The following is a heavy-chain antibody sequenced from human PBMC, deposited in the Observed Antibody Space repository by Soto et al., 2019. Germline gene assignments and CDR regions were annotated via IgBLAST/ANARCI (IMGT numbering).Heavy chain of an antibody. CDR3: TTVRYSSGWYYYYYMDV. J-gene: IGHJ6*03. V-gene: IGHV3-15*01. CDR2: IKSKTDGGTT. D-gene: IGHD6-19*01. Sequence: GGSLRLSCAASGFTFSNAWMSWVRQAPGKGLEWVGRIKSKTDGGTTDYAAPVKGRFNISRDDSKNTLYLQRNSLKTEDTSVYYCTTVRYSSGWYYYYYMDVWGKGTTVTVSS. CDR1: GFTFSNAW.